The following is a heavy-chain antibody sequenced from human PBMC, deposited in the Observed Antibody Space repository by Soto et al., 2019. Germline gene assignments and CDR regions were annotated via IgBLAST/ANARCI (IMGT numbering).Heavy chain of an antibody. J-gene: IGHJ4*02. V-gene: IGHV1-69*13. CDR2: IIPIFGTA. CDR3: ARDETDDYGGNFDY. Sequence: SVKVSCKASGGTFSSYAISWVRQAPGQGLEWMGGIIPIFGTANYAQKFQGRVTITADEFTSTAYMELSSLRSEDTAVYYCARDETDDYGGNFDYWGQGTLVTVSS. CDR1: GGTFSSYA. D-gene: IGHD4-17*01.